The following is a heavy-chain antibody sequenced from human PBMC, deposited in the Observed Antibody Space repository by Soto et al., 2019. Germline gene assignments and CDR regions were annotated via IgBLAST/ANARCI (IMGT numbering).Heavy chain of an antibody. J-gene: IGHJ4*02. CDR1: GFTFSYYG. D-gene: IGHD2-15*01. CDR2: ISNAGSRE. Sequence: QVQLVESGGGVVQPGKSLRLSCAAFGFTFSYYGMHWVRQAPGKGLEWVALISNAGSREYYADSLKGRFTISRDNSKNTLYLQMNSPTAEDTAVYYCAKDQDCGGRSCQFWAPGYWGQGTLGIVSS. CDR3: AKDQDCGGRSCQFWAPGY. V-gene: IGHV3-30*18.